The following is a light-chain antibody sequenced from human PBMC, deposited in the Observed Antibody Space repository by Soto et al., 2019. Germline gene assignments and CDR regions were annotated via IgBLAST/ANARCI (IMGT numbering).Light chain of an antibody. CDR3: QQYDNLLYT. CDR1: QDISNY. V-gene: IGKV1-33*01. Sequence: DIQMTQSPSSLSASVGDRVTITCQASQDISNYLNWYQQKPGKAPKLLIYDASNLETGVPSRFSGSGSGTESAFTISSLQPEDIATYYCQQYDNLLYTFGQGTKLEIK. J-gene: IGKJ2*01. CDR2: DAS.